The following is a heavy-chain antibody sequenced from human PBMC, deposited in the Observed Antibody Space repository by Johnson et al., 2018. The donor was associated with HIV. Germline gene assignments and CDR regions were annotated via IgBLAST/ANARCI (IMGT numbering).Heavy chain of an antibody. Sequence: QVQLVESGGGLVKPGGSLRLSCAASGFTFSDYYMSWIRQAPGKGLEWVSGINWNGDSTGYADSVKGRVTISRDNAKKSLYLQMNSLRAEDVAVYYCARSGPNWAFDFWGQGTMVTVSS. V-gene: IGHV3-11*04. CDR2: INWNGDST. J-gene: IGHJ3*01. CDR3: ARSGPNWAFDF. CDR1: GFTFSDYY. D-gene: IGHD1-1*01.